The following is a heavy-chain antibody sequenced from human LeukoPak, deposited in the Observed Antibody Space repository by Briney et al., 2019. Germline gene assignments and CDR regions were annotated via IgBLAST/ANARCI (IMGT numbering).Heavy chain of an antibody. CDR2: INHSGST. V-gene: IGHV4-34*01. Sequence: PSETLSLTCTVYGESFSDHYWTWIRQPPGKGLEWIGEINHSGSTNYNPSLKSRVTISVDTSKNQFSLNVTSVIAADTAVYYCARGPTIRFLEWLGYYYMDVWGKGTTVTVSS. J-gene: IGHJ6*03. CDR3: ARGPTIRFLEWLGYYYMDV. D-gene: IGHD3-3*01. CDR1: GESFSDHY.